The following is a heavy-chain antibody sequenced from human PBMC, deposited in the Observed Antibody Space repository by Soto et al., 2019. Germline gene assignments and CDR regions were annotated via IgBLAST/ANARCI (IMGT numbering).Heavy chain of an antibody. J-gene: IGHJ4*02. CDR3: ASIVSSAHGEFSD. CDR2: IYYSWST. V-gene: IGHV4-31*03. Sequence: QVQLQESGPGLVEPSQTLSLTCTVSGGSISSGGYYWSWIRQHPGKGLEWIGYIYYSWSTYYNPSLKSRVTISVDTSKNQFSLKLSSVTAADTAVYYCASIVSSAHGEFSDWGQGTLVTVSS. CDR1: GGSISSGGYY. D-gene: IGHD3-10*01.